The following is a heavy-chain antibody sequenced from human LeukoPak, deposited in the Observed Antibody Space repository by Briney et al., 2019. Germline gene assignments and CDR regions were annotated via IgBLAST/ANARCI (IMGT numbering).Heavy chain of an antibody. CDR1: GYSISSGYY. J-gene: IGHJ4*02. Sequence: SETLSLTCAVSGYSISSGYYWGWIRQPPGKGLEWIGSIYHSGSTYYNPSLKSRVTISVDTSKNQFSLKLSSVTAADTAVYYWARGSPGGGGDYWGQGTLVTVSS. CDR3: ARGSPGGGGDY. V-gene: IGHV4-38-2*01. CDR2: IYHSGST. D-gene: IGHD3-16*01.